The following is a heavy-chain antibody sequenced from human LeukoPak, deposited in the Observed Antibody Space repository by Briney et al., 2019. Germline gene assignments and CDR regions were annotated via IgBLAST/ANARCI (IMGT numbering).Heavy chain of an antibody. J-gene: IGHJ6*02. Sequence: PSQTLSLTCTVSGGSISSGGYYWSWIRQPPGKGLEWIGYIYYSGSTYYNPSLKSRVTISVDTSKNQFSLKLSSVTAADTAVYYCASHRTVIPYYYYGMDVWGQGTTVTVSS. CDR1: GGSISSGGYY. V-gene: IGHV4-31*03. D-gene: IGHD4-17*01. CDR2: IYYSGST. CDR3: ASHRTVIPYYYYGMDV.